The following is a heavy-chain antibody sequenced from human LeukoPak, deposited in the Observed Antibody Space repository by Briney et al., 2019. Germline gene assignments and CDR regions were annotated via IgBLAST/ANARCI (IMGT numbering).Heavy chain of an antibody. J-gene: IGHJ4*02. V-gene: IGHV1-46*01. CDR3: ARDRSLVTAVSGSMNY. D-gene: IGHD6-19*01. CDR1: GYTFTSYY. Sequence: ASVKVFCKASGYTFTSYYMHWVRRAPGQGLEWMGIINPSGGSTSYAQKFQGRVTMARDTSTSTVYMELSSLRSEDTAVYYCARDRSLVTAVSGSMNYWGQGTLVTVSS. CDR2: INPSGGST.